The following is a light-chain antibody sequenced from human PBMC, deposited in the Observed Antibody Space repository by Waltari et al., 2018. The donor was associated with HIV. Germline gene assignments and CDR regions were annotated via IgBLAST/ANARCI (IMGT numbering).Light chain of an antibody. Sequence: QSALTQPRSVSESPGQSVNISCPGTKSAFGAYNYVSWYQQHPGKAPKLIRYDIKKRPYGVPDRFSGAKSGNLASLAISGLQAEDEADYYCCSYADGYTWIFGGGTKLTVL. CDR3: CSYADGYTWI. J-gene: IGLJ2*01. V-gene: IGLV2-11*01. CDR2: DIK. CDR1: KSAFGAYNY.